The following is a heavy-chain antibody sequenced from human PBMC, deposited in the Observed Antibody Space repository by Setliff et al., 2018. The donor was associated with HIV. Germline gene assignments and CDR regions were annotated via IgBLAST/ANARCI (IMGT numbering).Heavy chain of an antibody. CDR3: ARVLHCGGDCYTDAFDI. Sequence: ASVKVSCKASGYTFTGFYMHWVRQAPGQGLEWMGRINPNSGDTNYAQKFQGRVTMARDTSISTAYMELSRLRSDDTAVYYCARVLHCGGDCYTDAFDIWGQGTMVTVSS. J-gene: IGHJ3*02. D-gene: IGHD2-21*01. V-gene: IGHV1-2*06. CDR2: INPNSGDT. CDR1: GYTFTGFY.